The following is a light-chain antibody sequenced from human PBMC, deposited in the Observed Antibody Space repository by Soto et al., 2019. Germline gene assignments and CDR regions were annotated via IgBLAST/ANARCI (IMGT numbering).Light chain of an antibody. CDR1: SSDVGGYDF. V-gene: IGLV2-8*01. Sequence: QSALTQPASVSGSPGQSINLSCTGTSSDVGGYDFVSWYQQHPGKAPKLMIYEVSKRPSGVPDRFSGSKSGNTASLTVSGLQAEDEADYYCSSYAGSNNFEDVVFGGGTKLTVL. J-gene: IGLJ2*01. CDR2: EVS. CDR3: SSYAGSNNFEDVV.